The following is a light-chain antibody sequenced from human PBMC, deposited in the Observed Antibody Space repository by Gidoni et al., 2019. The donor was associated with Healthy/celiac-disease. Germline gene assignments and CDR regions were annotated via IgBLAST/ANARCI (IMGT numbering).Light chain of an antibody. CDR1: QSVSSN. CDR3: QQYNNWPPYT. Sequence: EIVMTQSPATLSVSPGERATLSCRASQSVSSNLDWYQQNTGQAPTLLIYGASTRATGIPAGFSCSGSGTEFTLTISSLQSEDFAVYYCQQYNNWPPYTFGQGTKLEIK. V-gene: IGKV3-15*01. CDR2: GAS. J-gene: IGKJ2*01.